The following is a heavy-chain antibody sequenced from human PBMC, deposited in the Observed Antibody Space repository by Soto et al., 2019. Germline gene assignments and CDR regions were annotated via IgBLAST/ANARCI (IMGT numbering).Heavy chain of an antibody. J-gene: IGHJ4*02. CDR3: ARGVVVVAAPLFDY. D-gene: IGHD2-15*01. V-gene: IGHV4-59*01. CDR2: IYYSGST. Sequence: SETLSLTCTVSGGSISSYYWSWIRQPPGKGLEWIGYIYYSGSTNYNPSLKSRVTISVDTSKNQFSLKLSSVTAADTAVYYCARGVVVVAAPLFDYWGQGTLVTVS. CDR1: GGSISSYY.